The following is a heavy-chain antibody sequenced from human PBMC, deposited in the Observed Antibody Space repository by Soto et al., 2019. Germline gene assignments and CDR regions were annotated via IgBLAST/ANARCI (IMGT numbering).Heavy chain of an antibody. CDR2: ISYDGSNK. V-gene: IGHV3-30*18. J-gene: IGHJ4*02. D-gene: IGHD5-18*01. Sequence: HPGGSLRLSCAASGFTFSSYGMHWVRQAPGKGLEWVAVISYDGSNKYYADSVKGRFTISRDNSKNTLYLQMNSLRAEDTAVYYCAKLVVLDTAMVNGYWGQGT. CDR1: GFTFSSYG. CDR3: AKLVVLDTAMVNGY.